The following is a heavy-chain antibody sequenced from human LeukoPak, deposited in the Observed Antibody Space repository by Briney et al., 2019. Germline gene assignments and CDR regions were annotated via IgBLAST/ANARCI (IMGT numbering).Heavy chain of an antibody. CDR2: ISGGGGDT. CDR1: GFIFNINA. V-gene: IGHV3-23*01. CDR3: ARFRGSGSDTLYSFDY. J-gene: IGHJ4*02. Sequence: SGGSLRLSRAASGFIFNINAMSWVRQAPGKGLEWVSGISGGGGDTYYADSVKGRFTISRDNSKNTVYLQMSSLRAEDTAVYYCARFRGSGSDTLYSFDYWGQGSLVTVSS. D-gene: IGHD3-10*01.